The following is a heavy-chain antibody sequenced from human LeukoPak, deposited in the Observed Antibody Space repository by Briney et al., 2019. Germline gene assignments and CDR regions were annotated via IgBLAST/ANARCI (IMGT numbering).Heavy chain of an antibody. CDR2: IYYSGST. Sequence: PSETLSLTCTVSGGSVSSGGYYWSWIRQHPGKGLEWIGYIYYSGSTYYNPSLKSRVTISVDTSKNQFSLKLSSVTAADTAVYYCARAHPSGRDYYGMDVWGQGTTVTVSS. CDR1: GGSVSSGGYY. D-gene: IGHD3-10*01. CDR3: ARAHPSGRDYYGMDV. V-gene: IGHV4-31*03. J-gene: IGHJ6*02.